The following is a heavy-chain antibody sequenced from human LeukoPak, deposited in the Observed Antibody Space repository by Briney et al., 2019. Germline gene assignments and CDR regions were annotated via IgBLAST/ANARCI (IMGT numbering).Heavy chain of an antibody. D-gene: IGHD1-26*01. CDR3: AKEPTSGRYFPFDY. CDR2: INGSGGST. V-gene: IGHV3-23*01. Sequence: GGSLRLSCAASGFTFSSYAMSWVRQAPGKGLEWVSAINGSGGSTYYAHSVNGRFTISRDNSKNTLYLQMNSLRAEDTAVYYWAKEPTSGRYFPFDYWGQGTLVTVSS. J-gene: IGHJ4*02. CDR1: GFTFSSYA.